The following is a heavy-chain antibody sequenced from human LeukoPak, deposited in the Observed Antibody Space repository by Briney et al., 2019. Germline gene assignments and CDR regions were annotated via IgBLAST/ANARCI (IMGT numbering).Heavy chain of an antibody. J-gene: IGHJ3*02. CDR3: ARRRADAFDI. D-gene: IGHD3-10*01. CDR1: GYSISSGYY. CDR2: IYHSGST. V-gene: IGHV4-38-2*01. Sequence: SETLSLTCAVSGYSISSGYYWGWIRQPPGKGLEWIGSIYHSGSTYYNPSLKSRVTISVDTSKNQFSLKLSSVTAADTAVYYCARRRADAFDIRGQGTMVTVSS.